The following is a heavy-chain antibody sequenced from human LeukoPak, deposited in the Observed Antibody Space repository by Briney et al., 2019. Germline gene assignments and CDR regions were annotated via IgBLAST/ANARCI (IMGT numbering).Heavy chain of an antibody. D-gene: IGHD6-13*01. CDR2: ISYDGSNK. CDR3: ARDRGASYSIDAFDI. V-gene: IGHV3-30*03. Sequence: GGSLRLSCTASGFNFGIYGMHWVRQAPGKGLEWVAVISYDGSNKYYADSVKGRFTISRDNSKNTLYLQMNSLRAEDTAVYYCARDRGASYSIDAFDIWGQGTMVTVSS. J-gene: IGHJ3*02. CDR1: GFNFGIYG.